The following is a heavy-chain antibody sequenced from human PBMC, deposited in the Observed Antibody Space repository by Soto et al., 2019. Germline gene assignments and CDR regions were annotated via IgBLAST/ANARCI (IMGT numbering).Heavy chain of an antibody. Sequence: ASVKVSCKASGYTFTGYYMHWVRQAPGQGLEWMGWINPNSGGTNYAQKFQGWVTMTRDTSISTAYMELSRLRSDDTAVYYCARSTNTADFDYGGEEPLVPVPS. D-gene: IGHD2-8*01. J-gene: IGHJ4*02. V-gene: IGHV1-2*04. CDR3: ARSTNTADFDY. CDR2: INPNSGGT. CDR1: GYTFTGYY.